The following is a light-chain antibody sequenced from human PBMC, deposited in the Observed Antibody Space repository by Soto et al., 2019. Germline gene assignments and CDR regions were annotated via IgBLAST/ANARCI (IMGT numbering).Light chain of an antibody. J-gene: IGKJ1*01. CDR1: QSVSSN. Sequence: EKEMTQSPPPPAVSPGGRAPLSYRASQSVSSNLAWYQQKPGQAPRLLIYGASSRATGIPVRFSGSGSGTEFTLTISSLQSEDFAVYYCQQYNNWPRTFGQGTKVDIK. CDR2: GAS. V-gene: IGKV3-15*01. CDR3: QQYNNWPRT.